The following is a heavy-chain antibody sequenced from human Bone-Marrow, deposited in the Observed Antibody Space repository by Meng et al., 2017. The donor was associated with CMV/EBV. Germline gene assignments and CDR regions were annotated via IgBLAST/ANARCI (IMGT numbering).Heavy chain of an antibody. V-gene: IGHV4-34*01. D-gene: IGHD1-26*01. CDR2: INHSGST. CDR1: GGSFSGYY. Sequence: GSLRLSCAVYGGSFSGYYWSWIRQPPGKGLEWIGEINHSGSTYYNPSLKSRVTISVDTSKNQFSLKLSSVTAADTAVYYCAMMGGHAFDIWGQGTMVTVSS. J-gene: IGHJ3*02. CDR3: AMMGGHAFDI.